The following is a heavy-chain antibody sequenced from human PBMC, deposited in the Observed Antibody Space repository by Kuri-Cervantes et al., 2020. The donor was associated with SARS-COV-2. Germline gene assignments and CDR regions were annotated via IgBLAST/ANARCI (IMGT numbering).Heavy chain of an antibody. J-gene: IGHJ6*04. CDR2: INSDGHTQ. Sequence: GESLKISCAASGFTFSSYWMHWVRQAPGKGLVWVSHINSDGHTQGFADSVKGRFAISRDNAKNSLYLQMNSLRAEDTAVYYCARDWGGPGYDFWSGPDVWGKGTTVTVSS. V-gene: IGHV3-74*01. D-gene: IGHD3-3*01. CDR3: ARDWGGPGYDFWSGPDV. CDR1: GFTFSSYW.